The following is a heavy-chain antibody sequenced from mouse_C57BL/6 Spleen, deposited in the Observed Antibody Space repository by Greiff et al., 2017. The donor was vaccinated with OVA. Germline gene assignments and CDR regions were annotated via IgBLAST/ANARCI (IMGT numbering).Heavy chain of an antibody. D-gene: IGHD1-1*01. CDR2: INSDGGST. CDR1: EYEFPSHD. J-gene: IGHJ1*03. Sequence: EVKLVESGGGLVQPGESLKLSCESNEYEFPSHDMSWVRKTPEKRLELVAAINSDGGSTYYPDTMERRFIISRDNTKKTLYLQMSSLRSEDTALYYCARRGIITTVVDWYVDVWGTGTTVTVSS. V-gene: IGHV5-2*01. CDR3: ARRGIITTVVDWYVDV.